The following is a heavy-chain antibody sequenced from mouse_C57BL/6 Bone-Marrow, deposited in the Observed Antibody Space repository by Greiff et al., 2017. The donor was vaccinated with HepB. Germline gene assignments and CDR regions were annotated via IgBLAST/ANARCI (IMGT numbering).Heavy chain of an antibody. Sequence: QVQLQQSGAELVKPGASVKLSCKASGYTFTSYWMHWVKQRPGQGLEWIGMINPNSGNTNYNEKFKCKATLTIDKSSSTAYVQLSSLTSEDSAVDYCARWRYYGAMDYWGQGTSVTVSS. J-gene: IGHJ4*01. CDR1: GYTFTSYW. CDR3: ARWRYYGAMDY. D-gene: IGHD1-1*01. CDR2: INPNSGNT. V-gene: IGHV1-64*01.